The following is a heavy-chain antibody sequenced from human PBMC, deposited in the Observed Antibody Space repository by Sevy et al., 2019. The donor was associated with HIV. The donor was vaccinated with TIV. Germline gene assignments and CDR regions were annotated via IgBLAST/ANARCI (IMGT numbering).Heavy chain of an antibody. J-gene: IGHJ4*02. CDR2: ISAYNGNT. D-gene: IGHD3-16*01. CDR1: GYTFTSYG. V-gene: IGHV1-18*01. Sequence: SSVKVSCKASGYTFTSYGISWVRQAPGQELEWMGWISAYNGNTNYEQQLQGRVTMTTDTSTSTAYVELRSLRSDDTAIYYCASDPGGYAGNSIDYWGQGTLVTVSS. CDR3: ASDPGGYAGNSIDY.